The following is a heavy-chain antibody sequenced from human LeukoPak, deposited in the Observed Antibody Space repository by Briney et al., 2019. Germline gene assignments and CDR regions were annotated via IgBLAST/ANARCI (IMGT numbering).Heavy chain of an antibody. CDR2: ISGSGGST. D-gene: IGHD6-19*01. J-gene: IGHJ4*02. CDR1: GFTFSSYA. CDR3: ARESVAGMDY. Sequence: GGSLRLSCAASGFTFSSYAMSWVRQAPGKGLEWVSAISGSGGSTYYADSVKGRFTISRDNAKNSLYLQMNSLRAEDTAVYYCARESVAGMDYWGQGTLVTVSS. V-gene: IGHV3-23*01.